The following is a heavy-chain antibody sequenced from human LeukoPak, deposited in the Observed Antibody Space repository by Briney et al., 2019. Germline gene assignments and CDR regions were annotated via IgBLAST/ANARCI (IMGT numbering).Heavy chain of an antibody. D-gene: IGHD3-22*01. CDR2: IYYSGST. V-gene: IGHV4-31*03. J-gene: IGHJ3*02. CDR1: GGSISSGGYY. CDR3: ARDLPYDSSGVDAFDI. Sequence: SQTLSLTCTVSGGSISSGGYYWSWIRQHPGKGLEWIGYIYYSGSTYYNPSLKSRVTISVDTSKNQFSLKLSSVTAADTAVYYCARDLPYDSSGVDAFDIWGQGKMVNVSS.